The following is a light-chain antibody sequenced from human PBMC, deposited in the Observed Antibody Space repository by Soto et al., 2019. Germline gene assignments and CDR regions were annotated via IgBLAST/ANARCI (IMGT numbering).Light chain of an antibody. CDR1: SSDVGSYDY. CDR3: SSYTTSSTLG. J-gene: IGLJ2*01. CDR2: DVS. Sequence: QSALTQPASVSGSPGQSITISCTGTSSDVGSYDYVSWYQQHPDKAPKLMIYDVSHRPSGVSNRFSGSKSGNTASLTISGLQAEDEADYYCSSYTTSSTLGFGGGTKLTVL. V-gene: IGLV2-14*01.